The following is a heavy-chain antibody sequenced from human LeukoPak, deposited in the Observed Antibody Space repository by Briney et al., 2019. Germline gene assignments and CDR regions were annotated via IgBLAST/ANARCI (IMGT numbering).Heavy chain of an antibody. CDR2: INHSGST. V-gene: IGHV4-34*01. Sequence: SETLSLTCAVYGGSFSGYYWSWIRQPPGKGLEWIGEINHSGSTNYNPSLKSRVTISVDTSKNQFSLKLSSVTAADTAVYYCARGLIAAASGGVPTVYYFDYWGQGTLVTVSS. CDR3: ARGLIAAASGGVPTVYYFDY. J-gene: IGHJ4*02. D-gene: IGHD6-13*01. CDR1: GGSFSGYY.